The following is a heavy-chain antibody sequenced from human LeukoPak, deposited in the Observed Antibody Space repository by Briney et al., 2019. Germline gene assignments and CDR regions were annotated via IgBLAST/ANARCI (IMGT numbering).Heavy chain of an antibody. CDR2: IYPGNSDT. Sequence: KNGESLKISCKGSGYSFTSYWIAWVRQMPGKGLEWMGIIYPGNSDTRYSPSFQGQVTISADKSISTAYLQWSSLKASDTAMYYCARRHYYYDRSGFYYYFDTWGQGTQVTVTS. CDR3: ARRHYYYDRSGFYYYFDT. CDR1: GYSFTSYW. D-gene: IGHD3-22*01. J-gene: IGHJ4*02. V-gene: IGHV5-51*01.